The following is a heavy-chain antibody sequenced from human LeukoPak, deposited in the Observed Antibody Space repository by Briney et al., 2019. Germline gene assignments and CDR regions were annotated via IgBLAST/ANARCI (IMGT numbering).Heavy chain of an antibody. D-gene: IGHD3-10*01. V-gene: IGHV1-3*01. CDR1: GYSFTSYA. Sequence: ASVKVSCKASGYSFTSYAMHWVRQAPGQRLEWMGWINAGNGNTKFSQKFQGRVTITRDTSASTAYMELGSLRSEDTAVYYCARADGSGTPYGMDVWGQGTTVTVSS. CDR2: INAGNGNT. J-gene: IGHJ6*02. CDR3: ARADGSGTPYGMDV.